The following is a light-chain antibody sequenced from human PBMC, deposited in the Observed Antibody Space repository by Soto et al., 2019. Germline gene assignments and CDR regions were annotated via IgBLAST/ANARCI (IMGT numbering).Light chain of an antibody. V-gene: IGKV3-11*01. CDR3: QQRINWPPVT. CDR2: AAS. CDR1: QSVSTY. J-gene: IGKJ4*01. Sequence: VLTQSPATLSLSPGERATLSCRASQSVSTYLAWYQQKPGQAPRLLIYAASNRATGIPARFSGSGSGTDFTLTISSLEPEDFAVYYCQQRINWPPVTFGGGTKVEIK.